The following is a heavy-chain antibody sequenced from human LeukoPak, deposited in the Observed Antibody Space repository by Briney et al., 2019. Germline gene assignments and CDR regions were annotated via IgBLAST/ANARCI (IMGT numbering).Heavy chain of an antibody. CDR3: ARDGPLVPAAIRISYYYYYYMDV. Sequence: SVMVSCKASGGTFSSYAISWVRQAPGQGLEWMGGIIPIFGTANYAQKFQGRVTITTDESTSTAYMELSSLRSEDTAVYYCARDGPLVPAAIRISYYYYYYMDVWGKGTTVTVSS. V-gene: IGHV1-69*05. J-gene: IGHJ6*03. CDR1: GGTFSSYA. D-gene: IGHD2-2*01. CDR2: IIPIFGTA.